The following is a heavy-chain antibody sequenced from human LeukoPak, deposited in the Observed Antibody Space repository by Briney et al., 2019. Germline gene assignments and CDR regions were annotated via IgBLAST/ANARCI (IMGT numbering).Heavy chain of an antibody. Sequence: SETLSLTCTVASDSISNYYWSWIRQPPGKGLEWFAYIYYTGSANYNPSLKSRVTISVDTSKNQFSLKLNSVTAADTAVYYCARHHYDSTHDAFDIWGQGTMVTVSS. CDR2: IYYTGSA. CDR3: ARHHYDSTHDAFDI. V-gene: IGHV4-59*13. CDR1: SDSISNYY. J-gene: IGHJ3*02. D-gene: IGHD3-22*01.